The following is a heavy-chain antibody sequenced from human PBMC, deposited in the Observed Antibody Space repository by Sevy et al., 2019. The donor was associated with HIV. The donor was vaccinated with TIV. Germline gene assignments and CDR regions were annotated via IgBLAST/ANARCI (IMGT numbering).Heavy chain of an antibody. Sequence: GGSLRLSCAASGFTFDDYAMHWVRQAPGKGLEWVSLISWDGGSTYYADSMKGRFTISRDNSKNSLYLQMNSLRAEDTALYYCAKDIFTATPYGMDVWGQGTTVTVSS. CDR3: AKDIFTATPYGMDV. CDR2: ISWDGGST. V-gene: IGHV3-43D*03. D-gene: IGHD2-15*01. J-gene: IGHJ6*02. CDR1: GFTFDDYA.